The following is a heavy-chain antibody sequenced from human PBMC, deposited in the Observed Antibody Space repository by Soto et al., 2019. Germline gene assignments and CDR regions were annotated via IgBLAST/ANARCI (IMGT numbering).Heavy chain of an antibody. Sequence: SETLSLTCTVSGCTISSTTYYWGWMPQPPGKGLEWIGYIYYSGNTNYNPSLKSRVTISVDTSKNQFSLKLSSVTAADTAVYYCARESSGPNPYFDYWGQGTLVTVSS. CDR1: GCTISSTTYY. D-gene: IGHD6-19*01. J-gene: IGHJ4*02. CDR2: IYYSGNT. V-gene: IGHV4-61*01. CDR3: ARESSGPNPYFDY.